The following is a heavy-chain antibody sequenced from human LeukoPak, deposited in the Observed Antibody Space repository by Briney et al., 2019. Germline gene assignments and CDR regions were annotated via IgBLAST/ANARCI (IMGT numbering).Heavy chain of an antibody. V-gene: IGHV3-48*03. J-gene: IGHJ4*02. CDR3: ARGDTYYYDSSGLNYFDY. CDR1: GFTFSSYE. D-gene: IGHD3-22*01. Sequence: GGSLRLSCTASGFTFSSYEMNWVRQGPGKGLEWVAYISRSGSTIYYADSVKGRFTISRHNSKNTLYLQMNSLRAEDTAVYYCARGDTYYYDSSGLNYFDYWGQGTLVTVSS. CDR2: ISRSGSTI.